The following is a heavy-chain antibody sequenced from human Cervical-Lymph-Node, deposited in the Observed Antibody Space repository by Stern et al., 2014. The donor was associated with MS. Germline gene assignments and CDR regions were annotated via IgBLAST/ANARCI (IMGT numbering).Heavy chain of an antibody. CDR2: INPNSGGS. CDR3: ARNRALYSNTFDFDY. D-gene: IGHD6-13*01. CDR1: GYTFTDYY. Sequence: VQLVESGAEVKKPGASVKVSCTASGYTFTDYYMHWVRQAPGQGLEWMGWINPNSGGSNYAQKFQGRVTITRDTSISTAYMELSSLRSDDTAIYYCARNRALYSNTFDFDYWGQGTLVTVSS. V-gene: IGHV1-2*02. J-gene: IGHJ4*02.